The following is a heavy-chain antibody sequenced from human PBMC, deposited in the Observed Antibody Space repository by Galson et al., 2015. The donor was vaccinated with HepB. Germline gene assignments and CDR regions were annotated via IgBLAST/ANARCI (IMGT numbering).Heavy chain of an antibody. CDR3: AREPALPQYDFWSGYHDTFDI. CDR2: ISSSSSYI. Sequence: SLRLSCAASGFTFSSYSMNWVRQAPGKGLEWVSSISSSSSYIHYADSVKGRFTISRDNAKNSLYLQMNSLRAEDTAVYYCAREPALPQYDFWSGYHDTFDIWGQGTMVTVSS. CDR1: GFTFSSYS. V-gene: IGHV3-21*01. J-gene: IGHJ3*02. D-gene: IGHD3-3*01.